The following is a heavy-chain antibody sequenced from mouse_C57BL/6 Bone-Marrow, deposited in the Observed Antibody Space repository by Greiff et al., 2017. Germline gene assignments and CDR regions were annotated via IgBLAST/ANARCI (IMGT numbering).Heavy chain of an antibody. Sequence: ESGPGLVKPSQSLSLTCSVTGYSITSGYYWNWIRQFPGNKLEWMGYISYDGSNNYNPSLKNRISITRDTSKNQFFLKLNSVTTEDTATYYCAREGIYDGYYYYFDYWGQGTTLTVSS. D-gene: IGHD2-3*01. J-gene: IGHJ2*01. V-gene: IGHV3-6*01. CDR2: ISYDGSN. CDR3: AREGIYDGYYYYFDY. CDR1: GYSITSGYY.